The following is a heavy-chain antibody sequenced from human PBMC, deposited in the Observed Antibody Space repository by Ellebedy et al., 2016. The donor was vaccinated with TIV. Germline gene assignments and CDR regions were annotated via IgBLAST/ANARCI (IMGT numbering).Heavy chain of an antibody. CDR1: GFTFSSYA. D-gene: IGHD3-22*01. CDR3: AKGPLITMIVVVIPYFDY. V-gene: IGHV3-23*01. CDR2: ISGSGGSA. J-gene: IGHJ4*02. Sequence: GGSLRLXXAASGFTFSSYAMSWVRQAPGKGLEWVSAISGSGGSAYYADSVKGRFTISRDNSKNTLYLQMNSLRAEDTAVYYCAKGPLITMIVVVIPYFDYWGQGTLVTVSS.